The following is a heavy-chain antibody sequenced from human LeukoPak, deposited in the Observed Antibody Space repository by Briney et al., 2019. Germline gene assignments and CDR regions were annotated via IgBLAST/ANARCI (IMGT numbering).Heavy chain of an antibody. V-gene: IGHV4-61*02. CDR1: GGSISSGSYY. CDR2: IYTSGST. CDR3: ARRVVGFDP. Sequence: SETLSLTCTVSGGSISSGSYYWSWIRQPAGKGLEWIGRIYTSGSTNYNPSLKSRVTISVDTSKNQFSLKLSSVTAADTAVYYCARRVVGFDPWGQGTLVTVSS. J-gene: IGHJ5*02.